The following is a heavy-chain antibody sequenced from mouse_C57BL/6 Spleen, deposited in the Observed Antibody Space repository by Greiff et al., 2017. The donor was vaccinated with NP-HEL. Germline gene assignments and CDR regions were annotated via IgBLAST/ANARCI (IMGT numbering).Heavy chain of an antibody. CDR2: ISYDGSN. CDR1: GYSITSGYY. J-gene: IGHJ4*01. Sequence: EVQLQESGPGLVKPSQSLSLTCSVTGYSITSGYYWNWIRQFPGNKLEWMGYISYDGSNNSNPSLKNRISITRDTSKNQFFLKLNSVTTEDTATYYCARAIYSNSYYAMDYWGQGTSVTVSS. D-gene: IGHD2-5*01. V-gene: IGHV3-6*01. CDR3: ARAIYSNSYYAMDY.